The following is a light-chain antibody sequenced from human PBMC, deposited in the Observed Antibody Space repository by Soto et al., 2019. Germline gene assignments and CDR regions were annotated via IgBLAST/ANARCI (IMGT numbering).Light chain of an antibody. Sequence: IVMRQSPATLSVSPGPRATLSCRASQSVRTTVAWYHQRPGQAPRLLIFGASTRASGVPDRFSGDGSGTDFTLTVTSLHSEDFGIYYCQQYTDWPPTFAQGTRLEV. CDR2: GAS. CDR1: QSVRTT. CDR3: QQYTDWPPT. J-gene: IGKJ5*01. V-gene: IGKV3-15*01.